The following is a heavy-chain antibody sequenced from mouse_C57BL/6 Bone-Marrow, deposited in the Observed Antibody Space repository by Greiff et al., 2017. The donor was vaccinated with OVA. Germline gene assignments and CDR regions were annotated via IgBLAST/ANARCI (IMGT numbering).Heavy chain of an antibody. CDR2: ISSGSRTI. J-gene: IGHJ2*01. CDR1: GFTFSDYG. V-gene: IGHV5-17*01. D-gene: IGHD2-14*01. Sequence: EVQLVESGGGLVKPGGSLKLSCAASGFTFSDYGMHWVRQAPEKGLEWVAYISSGSRTIYYADTVKGRFTISRDNAKNTLFLQMTSLRSEDTAMYYCARIGFDYWGQGTTLTVSS. CDR3: ARIGFDY.